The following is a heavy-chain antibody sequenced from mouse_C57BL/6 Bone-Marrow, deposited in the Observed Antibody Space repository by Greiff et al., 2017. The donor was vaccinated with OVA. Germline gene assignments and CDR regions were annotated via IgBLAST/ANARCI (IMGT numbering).Heavy chain of an antibody. V-gene: IGHV1-81*01. CDR2: IYPRSGNP. J-gene: IGHJ4*01. Sequence: QVQLQQSGAELARPGASVKLSCKASGYTFTSYGISWVKQRTGQGLEWIGEIYPRSGNPYYNEKFKGKATLTADKSSSTAYMELRSLTSEDSAVYFCAREDYYYGSSYVKAMDYWGQGTSVTVSS. CDR1: GYTFTSYG. D-gene: IGHD1-1*01. CDR3: AREDYYYGSSYVKAMDY.